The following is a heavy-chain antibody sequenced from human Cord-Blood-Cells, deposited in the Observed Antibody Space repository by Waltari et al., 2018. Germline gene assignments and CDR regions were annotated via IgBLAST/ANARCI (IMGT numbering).Heavy chain of an antibody. J-gene: IGHJ4*02. D-gene: IGHD1-26*01. CDR2: LDYSGST. CDR1: GGSISSSSYY. Sequence: QLQLQESGPGLVKPSETLSLTCTVSGGSISSSSYYSGWIGQPPGKGLEWIGSLDYSGSTYSNPSLKSRVTISVDTAKNQFSLNLTAVTAADTAVYYCATDSGSYYWGQGTLDTVSS. V-gene: IGHV4-39*01. CDR3: ATDSGSYY.